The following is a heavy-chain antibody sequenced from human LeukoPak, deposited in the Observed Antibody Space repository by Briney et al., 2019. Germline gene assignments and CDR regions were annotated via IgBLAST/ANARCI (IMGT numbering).Heavy chain of an antibody. Sequence: GVSLRLSCAASGFTFDDYALLWVRRAPGRGREGVSGIGWNSGSTSYADSLKGRFTITRDNAKNSLYLQMNSLRAEDMALYYCAKDIGYSSSRGIDYWGQGTLVTVSS. CDR1: GFTFDDYA. D-gene: IGHD6-6*01. CDR3: AKDIGYSSSRGIDY. CDR2: IGWNSGST. J-gene: IGHJ4*02. V-gene: IGHV3-9*03.